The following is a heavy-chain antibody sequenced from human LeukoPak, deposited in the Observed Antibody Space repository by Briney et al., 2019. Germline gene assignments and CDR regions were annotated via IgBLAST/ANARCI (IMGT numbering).Heavy chain of an antibody. D-gene: IGHD1-7*01. Sequence: GGSLRLSCAASGLPFSSYGMSWIRQGPGKGLEWVSSISASGDTIFHVDSVKGRFTMSRDNSQNILNLQMKSLRVEDTAIYYCVGSGNSAHWGQGTLVTVSS. J-gene: IGHJ4*02. CDR2: ISASGDTI. V-gene: IGHV3-23*01. CDR3: VGSGNSAH. CDR1: GLPFSSYG.